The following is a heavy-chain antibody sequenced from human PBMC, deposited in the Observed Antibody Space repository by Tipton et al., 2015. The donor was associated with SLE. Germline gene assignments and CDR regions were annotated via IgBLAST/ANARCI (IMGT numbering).Heavy chain of an antibody. CDR1: GDSMRSGDYC. CDR2: VYNSGIT. Sequence: TLSLTCAVSGDSMRSGDYCWSWIRQPAGKELEWIGRVYNSGITNYNPSLKSRVTISVDTSKDQFSLKLSFVTAADTAVYYCAREIMVVTPGDFYYSMDVWGKGIAVTVSS. V-gene: IGHV4-61*02. J-gene: IGHJ6*03. CDR3: AREIMVVTPGDFYYSMDV. D-gene: IGHD4-23*01.